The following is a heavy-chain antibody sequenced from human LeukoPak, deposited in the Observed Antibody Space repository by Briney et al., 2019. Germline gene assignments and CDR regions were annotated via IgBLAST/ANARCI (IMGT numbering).Heavy chain of an antibody. CDR2: IKSKTDGGTT. V-gene: IGHV3-15*01. CDR1: GFTFSNAW. J-gene: IGHJ6*03. CDR3: TTLDYDFWSGEYYYYYMDV. Sequence: GGSLRLSCAASGFTFSNAWMSWVRQAPGKGLEWVGRIKSKTDGGTTDYAAPVKGRFTISRDDSKNTLYLQMNSLKTEDTAVYYCTTLDYDFWSGEYYYYYMDVWGKGTTVTVSS. D-gene: IGHD3-3*01.